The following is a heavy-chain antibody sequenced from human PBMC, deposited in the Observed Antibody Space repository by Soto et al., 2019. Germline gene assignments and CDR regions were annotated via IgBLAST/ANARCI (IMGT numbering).Heavy chain of an antibody. CDR3: AHDLITMVRGVSAFDY. D-gene: IGHD3-10*01. CDR2: IYWDDDK. V-gene: IGHV2-5*02. J-gene: IGHJ4*02. CDR1: GFSLSTSGVG. Sequence: QITLKESGPTLVKPTQTLTLTCTFSGFSLSTSGVGVGWIRQPPGKALEWLALIYWDDDKRYSPSLKSRLTITKDTSKNQVVLTMTNIDPVDTATYYCAHDLITMVRGVSAFDYWGQGTLVTVSS.